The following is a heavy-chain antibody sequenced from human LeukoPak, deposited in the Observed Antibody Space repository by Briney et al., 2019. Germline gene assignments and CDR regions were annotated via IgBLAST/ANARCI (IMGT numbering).Heavy chain of an antibody. V-gene: IGHV4-34*01. CDR1: GGSFSGYY. J-gene: IGHJ4*02. D-gene: IGHD6-13*01. CDR3: ARVIAAAGSV. Sequence: PSETLSLTCAAYGGSFSGYYWSWIRQPPGKGLEWIGEINHSGSTNYNPSLESRVTISVDTSKNQFSLKLSSVTAADTAVYYCARVIAAAGSVWGQGTLVTVSS. CDR2: INHSGST.